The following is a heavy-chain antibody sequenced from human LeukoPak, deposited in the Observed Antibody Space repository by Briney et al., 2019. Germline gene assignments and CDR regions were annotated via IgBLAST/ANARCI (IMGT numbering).Heavy chain of an antibody. J-gene: IGHJ3*02. CDR2: ISYDGSNK. CDR1: GFTFSSYG. V-gene: IGHV3-30*03. CDR3: ARAIGAEGAFDI. Sequence: GGSLRLSCAASGFTFSSYGMHWVRQAPGKGLEWVAVISYDGSNKYYADSVKGRFTISRDNSKNTLYLQMNSLRAEDTAVYYCARAIGAEGAFDIWGQGTMVTVSS.